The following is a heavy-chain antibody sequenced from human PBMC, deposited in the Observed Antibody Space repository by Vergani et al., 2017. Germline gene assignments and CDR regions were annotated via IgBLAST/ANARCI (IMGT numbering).Heavy chain of an antibody. CDR3: ARDPDIVVVSAAPYYYYYYGIDV. CDR2: ISAYNGNT. V-gene: IGHV1-18*04. CDR1: GYTFTSYG. J-gene: IGHJ6*02. D-gene: IGHD2-2*01. Sequence: QVQLVQSGAEVKKPGASVKVSCKASGYTFTSYGISWVRQAPGQGLEWMGWISAYNGNTNYAQKLQGRVTMTTDTSTSTAYMELRSLRSDDTAVYYCARDPDIVVVSAAPYYYYYYGIDVWGQGTTVTVS.